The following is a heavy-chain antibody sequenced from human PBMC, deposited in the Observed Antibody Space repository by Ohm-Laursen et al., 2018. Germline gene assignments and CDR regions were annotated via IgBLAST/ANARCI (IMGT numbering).Heavy chain of an antibody. CDR1: GFTFRWYA. J-gene: IGHJ4*02. CDR2: ISGSGGST. V-gene: IGHV3-23*01. D-gene: IGHD3-22*01. Sequence: SLRLSCAASGFTFRWYAMSWVRQAPGKGLEWVSAISGSGGSTYYADSVKGRFTISRDNSKNTLYLQMNSLRAEDTAVYYCAKGGSGSKRYGWGQGTLVTVSS. CDR3: AKGGSGSKRYG.